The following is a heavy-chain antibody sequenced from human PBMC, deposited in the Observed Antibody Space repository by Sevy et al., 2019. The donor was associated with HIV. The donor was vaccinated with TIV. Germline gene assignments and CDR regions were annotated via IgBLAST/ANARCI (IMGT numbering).Heavy chain of an antibody. V-gene: IGHV4-38-2*02. CDR1: GYSISSGYY. J-gene: IGHJ4*02. CDR3: ARGLYLDY. Sequence: SETLSLTCTVSGYSISSGYYWGWIRQPPGKGLEWIGSSLHSGSTYCNPSLESRVTISVDTSKNQFSLKMSSVTAADTALYYCARGLYLDYWGQGILVTVSS. CDR2: SLHSGST. D-gene: IGHD3-10*01.